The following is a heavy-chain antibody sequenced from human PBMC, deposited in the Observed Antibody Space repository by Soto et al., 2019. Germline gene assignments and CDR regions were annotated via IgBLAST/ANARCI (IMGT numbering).Heavy chain of an antibody. D-gene: IGHD3-16*02. CDR3: AKDRDLGEFSYAFDY. V-gene: IGHV3-30*18. Sequence: PGGSLRLSCAASGFTFSSYGLHWVRQAPGKGLEWVAVISYDGSNKYYADSVKGRFTISRDNSKNTLYLQMNSLRAEDTAVYYCAKDRDLGEFSYAFDYWGQGTLVTVSS. J-gene: IGHJ4*02. CDR1: GFTFSSYG. CDR2: ISYDGSNK.